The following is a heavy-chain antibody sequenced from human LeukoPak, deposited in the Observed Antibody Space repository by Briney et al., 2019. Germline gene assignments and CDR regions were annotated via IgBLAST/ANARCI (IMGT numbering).Heavy chain of an antibody. J-gene: IGHJ4*02. CDR2: IFYSGST. D-gene: IGHD3-10*01. CDR3: ARQGSHSYGSGTYYNGHFDY. Sequence: SETLSLTCTVSGGSISSSSYYWGWIRQPPGKGLEWIGSIFYSGSTFYNPSLKSRVTISVDTSKNQFSLKLSSVTAADTAVFYCARQGSHSYGSGTYYNGHFDYWAQGILVTVSS. V-gene: IGHV4-39*01. CDR1: GGSISSSSYY.